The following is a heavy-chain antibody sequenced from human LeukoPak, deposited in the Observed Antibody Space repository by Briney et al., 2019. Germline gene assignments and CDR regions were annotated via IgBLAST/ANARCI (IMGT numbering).Heavy chain of an antibody. V-gene: IGHV1-18*01. Sequence: ASVKVSCKASGYTFTNYGISWVRQAPGQGLEWMGWISAYNGNTNYAQKLQGRVTMTTDTSTSTAYMELRSLRSDDTAVYYCARDGARQYYDFWSGYYKTFDYWGQGTLVTVSS. J-gene: IGHJ4*02. CDR1: GYTFTNYG. CDR3: ARDGARQYYDFWSGYYKTFDY. D-gene: IGHD3-3*01. CDR2: ISAYNGNT.